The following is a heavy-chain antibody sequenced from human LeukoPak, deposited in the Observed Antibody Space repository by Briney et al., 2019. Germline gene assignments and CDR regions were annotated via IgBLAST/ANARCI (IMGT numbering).Heavy chain of an antibody. D-gene: IGHD3-3*01. Sequence: ASVKVSCEASGYTFSSYGISWVRQAPGQGLEWMGWISPYNGNTNYEQKFQGRVTMTTDTSTSAVYMELRSLRSEDTAVYYCTATIFGVVDYFDYWGQGTLVTVSS. J-gene: IGHJ4*02. CDR2: ISPYNGNT. V-gene: IGHV1-18*01. CDR1: GYTFSSYG. CDR3: TATIFGVVDYFDY.